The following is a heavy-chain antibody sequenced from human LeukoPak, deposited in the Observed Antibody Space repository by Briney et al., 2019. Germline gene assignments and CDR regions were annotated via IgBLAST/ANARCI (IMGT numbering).Heavy chain of an antibody. J-gene: IGHJ4*02. CDR1: GYTFTSYY. Sequence: ASVKVSCKASGYTFTSYYMHWVRQAPGQGLEWMGIINPSGGSTSYAQKFQGRVTMTRDMSTSTVYMELSSLRSEDTAVYYCARRSSSWRFDYWGQGTLVTVSS. CDR2: INPSGGST. D-gene: IGHD6-13*01. V-gene: IGHV1-46*01. CDR3: ARRSSSWRFDY.